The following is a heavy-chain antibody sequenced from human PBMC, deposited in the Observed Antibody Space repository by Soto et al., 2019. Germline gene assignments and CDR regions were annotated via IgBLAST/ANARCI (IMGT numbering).Heavy chain of an antibody. CDR2: ISNDGSNS. CDR3: AKGSGRHFYYYYYMDV. J-gene: IGHJ6*03. V-gene: IGHV3-30*18. D-gene: IGHD3-3*01. CDR1: GFIFASYG. Sequence: GGSLGLSCAVSGFIFASYGVHWVRQAPGKGLEWVAVISNDGSNSFYADSVKGRFIISRDDSKNTLYLQMNSLRAEDTAVYYCAKGSGRHFYYYYYMDVWGKGTTVTVSS.